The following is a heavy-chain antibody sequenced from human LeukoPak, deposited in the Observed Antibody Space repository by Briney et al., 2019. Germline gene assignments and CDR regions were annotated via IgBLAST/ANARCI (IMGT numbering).Heavy chain of an antibody. CDR1: GGSIGSYY. CDR2: IYYSGST. D-gene: IGHD3-16*01. V-gene: IGHV4-59*01. Sequence: SETLSLTCTVSGGSIGSYYWSWIRQPPGKGLEWIGYIYYSGSTNYNPSLKSRVTISVDTSKNQFSLKLSSVTAADTAVYYCARVYPLIYYDYAFDIWGQGTMVTVSS. J-gene: IGHJ3*02. CDR3: ARVYPLIYYDYAFDI.